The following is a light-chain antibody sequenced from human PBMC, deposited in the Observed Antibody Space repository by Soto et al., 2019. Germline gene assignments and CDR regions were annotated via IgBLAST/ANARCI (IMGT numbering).Light chain of an antibody. CDR1: QSVTSNY. CDR2: GAS. V-gene: IGKV3-20*01. CDR3: QQYGSSPTT. Sequence: EVVCTQSPGTQYLSPGERATLSCRACQSVTSNYLAWYQQKPGQAPRLLFFGASIRATGIPDRFSGSGSGTDFTLTISRXEPEDCAVYHCQQYGSSPTTFGQGTKVDTK. J-gene: IGKJ1*01.